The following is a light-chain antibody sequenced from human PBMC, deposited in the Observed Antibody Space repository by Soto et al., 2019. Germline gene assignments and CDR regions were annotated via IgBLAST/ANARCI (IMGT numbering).Light chain of an antibody. V-gene: IGKV3-15*01. CDR3: QHYNNWPFT. Sequence: EIVMTQSPATLSVSPGERATLSCRASQSVSSNLAWYQQKPGQAPTLLIYGASARATGIPARFSGSGSGTEFTLTISSLQSEEFAVYYCQHYNNWPFTFGQGTKLESK. CDR1: QSVSSN. J-gene: IGKJ2*01. CDR2: GAS.